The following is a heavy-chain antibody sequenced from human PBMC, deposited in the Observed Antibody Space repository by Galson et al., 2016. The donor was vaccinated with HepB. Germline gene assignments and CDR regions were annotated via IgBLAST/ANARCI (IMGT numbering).Heavy chain of an antibody. Sequence: SLRLSCAASGFTVSSNYMSWVRQAPGKGLEWVSVIYSDGTTKYADSVKGRFIISRDNSKNTLYLQMNSLRAEDTAVYYCASCSSWYGRCAFEIWGQGTMVTVSS. V-gene: IGHV3-66*01. D-gene: IGHD6-13*01. CDR2: IYSDGTT. J-gene: IGHJ3*02. CDR1: GFTVSSNY. CDR3: ASCSSWYGRCAFEI.